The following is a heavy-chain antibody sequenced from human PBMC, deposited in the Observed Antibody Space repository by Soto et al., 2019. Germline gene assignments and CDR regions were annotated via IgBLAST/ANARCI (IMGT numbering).Heavy chain of an antibody. CDR3: VRTARQGAVAPHWFDR. CDR2: VYYTGST. V-gene: IGHV4-30-4*01. CDR1: GASIRSTDYY. Sequence: SETMSLTCTVSGASIRSTDYYWSWIRQAPGKGLEWIGYVYYTGSTYYNPSLMSRLTISVDTSKNQFSLKLTSVTAAETAVYYCVRTARQGAVAPHWFDRWGQGTQVTVSS. D-gene: IGHD2-21*02. J-gene: IGHJ5*02.